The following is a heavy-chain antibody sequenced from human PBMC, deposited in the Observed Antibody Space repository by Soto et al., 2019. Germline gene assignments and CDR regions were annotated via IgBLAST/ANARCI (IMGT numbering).Heavy chain of an antibody. CDR1: GGSISSYY. V-gene: IGHV4-59*05. D-gene: IGHD3-22*01. Sequence: SETLALTCTVSGGSISSYYWSWIRQPPGKGLEWIGSIYYSGSTYYNPSLKSRVTISVDTSKNQFSLKLSSVTAADTAVYYCAGPDDSSGYYEGVYYGGMDVWGQGTTVTVSS. CDR3: AGPDDSSGYYEGVYYGGMDV. J-gene: IGHJ6*02. CDR2: IYYSGST.